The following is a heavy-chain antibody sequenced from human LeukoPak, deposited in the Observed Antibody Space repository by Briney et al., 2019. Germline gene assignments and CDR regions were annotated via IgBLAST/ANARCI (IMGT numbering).Heavy chain of an antibody. CDR2: IYGGGST. CDR3: ARSYSNHLFGMDV. D-gene: IGHD4-11*01. V-gene: IGHV3-66*01. Sequence: TGGSLRLSCAASGFTVSSYYMTWVRQAPGKGLEWVSVIYGGGSTYYADSVKGRVAISRDNSKNTVFLQMNSVRAEDTAVYYCARSYSNHLFGMDVWGQGTTVTVSS. CDR1: GFTVSSYY. J-gene: IGHJ6*02.